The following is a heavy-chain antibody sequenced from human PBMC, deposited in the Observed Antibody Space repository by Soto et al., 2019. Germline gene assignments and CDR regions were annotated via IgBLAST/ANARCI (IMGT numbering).Heavy chain of an antibody. D-gene: IGHD5-12*01. Sequence: EVQLVESGGGLVKPGGSLRLSCAASGFTFRSYSMNWVCQAPGKGLEWVSSISSSSSYIYYADSVKGRFTISRDNAKNSLYLQMNSLRAEDTAVYYCARDNGYRHAFDIWGQGTMVTVSS. CDR3: ARDNGYRHAFDI. V-gene: IGHV3-21*01. CDR2: ISSSSSYI. J-gene: IGHJ3*02. CDR1: GFTFRSYS.